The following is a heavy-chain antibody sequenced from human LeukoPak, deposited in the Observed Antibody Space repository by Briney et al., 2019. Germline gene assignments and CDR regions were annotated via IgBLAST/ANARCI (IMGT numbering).Heavy chain of an antibody. CDR1: GGSMYSYY. J-gene: IGHJ4*02. D-gene: IGHD5-24*01. CDR2: IYYSGST. CDR3: ARGPDDFDY. V-gene: IGHV4-59*01. Sequence: SETLSLTCTVSGGSMYSYYWSWIRQPPGEGLEWIGYIYYSGSTRYNPSLKSRVTISVDTSKSQFSLKLSSVTAADTAVYYCARGPDDFDYWGQGTLVTVSS.